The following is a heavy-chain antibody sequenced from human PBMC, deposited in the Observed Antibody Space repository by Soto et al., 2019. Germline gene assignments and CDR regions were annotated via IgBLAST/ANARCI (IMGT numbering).Heavy chain of an antibody. V-gene: IGHV3-48*03. CDR1: GFTFSSYE. CDR2: ISSSGSTI. Sequence: GGSLRLSCAASGFTFSSYEMNWVRQAPGKGLEWVSYISSSGSTIYYADSVKGRFTISRDNAKNSLYLQMNSLRAEDTAVYYCARSMVRGFDYCGQGTPVTVAS. D-gene: IGHD3-10*01. J-gene: IGHJ4*02. CDR3: ARSMVRGFDY.